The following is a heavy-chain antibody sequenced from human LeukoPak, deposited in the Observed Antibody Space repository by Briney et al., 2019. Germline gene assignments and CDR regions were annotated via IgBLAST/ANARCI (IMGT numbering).Heavy chain of an antibody. CDR3: TTYIRGHY. V-gene: IGHV3-73*01. D-gene: IGHD1-26*01. CDR2: ITTRTTNYAT. J-gene: IGHJ4*02. CDR1: GFVFSDSR. Sequence: GGSLRLSCSASGFVFSDSRIHWVRQASGKGLEWVGRITTRTTNYATQYGSLVKGRFTISRDDSQKTAYLQMNTLTIEDTAVYFCTTYIRGHYWGQGTLVTVSA.